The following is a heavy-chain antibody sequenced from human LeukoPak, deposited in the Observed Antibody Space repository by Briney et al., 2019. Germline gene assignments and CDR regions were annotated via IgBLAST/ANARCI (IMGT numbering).Heavy chain of an antibody. D-gene: IGHD2-15*01. Sequence: GRSLRLSCAASGFTFSSYGMHWVRQAPGKGREWVAVIWYDGSNKYYADSVKGRFTISRDNSKNTLYLQMNSLRAEDTAVYYCAREWSSAFDIWGQGTMVTVSS. CDR2: IWYDGSNK. J-gene: IGHJ3*02. CDR1: GFTFSSYG. CDR3: AREWSSAFDI. V-gene: IGHV3-33*01.